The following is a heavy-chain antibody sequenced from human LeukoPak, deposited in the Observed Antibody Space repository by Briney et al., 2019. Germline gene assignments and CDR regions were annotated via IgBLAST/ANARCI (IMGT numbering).Heavy chain of an antibody. CDR1: GYTFTGYY. CDR3: ARSGTNIVLMVSPPPYFDY. CDR2: ISAYNGNT. V-gene: IGHV1-18*04. Sequence: ASVKVSCKASGYTFTGYYMHWVRQAPGQGLEWMGWISAYNGNTNYAQKLQGRVTITTDTSTSTAYMELRSLRSDDTAVYYCARSGTNIVLMVSPPPYFDYWGQGTLVTVSS. D-gene: IGHD2-8*01. J-gene: IGHJ4*02.